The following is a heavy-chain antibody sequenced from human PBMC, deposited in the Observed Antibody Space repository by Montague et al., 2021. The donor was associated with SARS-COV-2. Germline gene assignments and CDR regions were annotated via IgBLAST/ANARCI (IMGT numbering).Heavy chain of an antibody. J-gene: IGHJ6*02. CDR1: GGSISSSSYY. V-gene: IGHV4-39*07. Sequence: SETLSLTCTVSGGSISSSSYYRGWIRQPPGKGLEWIGSIYYSGSTYYNPSLKSRVTISVDTSKNQFSLKLSSVTAADTAVYYCAREGILWFGDLAPYYYGMDVWGQGTTVTVSS. D-gene: IGHD3-10*01. CDR2: IYYSGST. CDR3: AREGILWFGDLAPYYYGMDV.